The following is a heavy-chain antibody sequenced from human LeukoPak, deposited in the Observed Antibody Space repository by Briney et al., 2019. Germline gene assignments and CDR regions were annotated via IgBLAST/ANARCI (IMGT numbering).Heavy chain of an antibody. J-gene: IGHJ4*02. V-gene: IGHV4-34*01. Sequence: SETLSLTCAVYGGSFSGYYWGWIRQPPGKGLEWIGSMSYRGTTYYNPSLKSRVTISVDTSKNQFSLKLSSVTAADTAMYYCARVRRDIVATIPPYFDYWGQGTLVTVSS. CDR3: ARVRRDIVATIPPYFDY. CDR1: GGSFSGYY. D-gene: IGHD5-12*01. CDR2: MSYRGTT.